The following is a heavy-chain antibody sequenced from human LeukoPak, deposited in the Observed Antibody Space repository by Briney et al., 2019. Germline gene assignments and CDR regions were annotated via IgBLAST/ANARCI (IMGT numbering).Heavy chain of an antibody. Sequence: GGSLSLSWAASGGTFSSDDMHWVRQAPGKGLEWVAVIWYDGSNKYYADLVKGRFTISRDNSKNTLYLQMNSLRAEDTAGYYCARASQQLVLYNWFDPWGQGTLVTVSS. D-gene: IGHD6-13*01. CDR3: ARASQQLVLYNWFDP. CDR1: GGTFSSDD. V-gene: IGHV3-33*01. CDR2: IWYDGSNK. J-gene: IGHJ5*02.